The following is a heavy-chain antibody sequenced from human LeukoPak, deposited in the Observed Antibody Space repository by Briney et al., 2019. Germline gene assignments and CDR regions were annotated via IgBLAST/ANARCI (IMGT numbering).Heavy chain of an antibody. J-gene: IGHJ6*03. Sequence: GGSLRLSCAASGFTFSSYAMHWVRQAPGKGLEWVGRIKSKTDGGTTDYAAPVKGRFTITRDDSKNTLYLQMNSLKTEDTAVYYCTTPYDSSGYYDYYYMDVWGKGTTVTVSS. D-gene: IGHD3-22*01. V-gene: IGHV3-15*01. CDR2: IKSKTDGGTT. CDR3: TTPYDSSGYYDYYYMDV. CDR1: GFTFSSYA.